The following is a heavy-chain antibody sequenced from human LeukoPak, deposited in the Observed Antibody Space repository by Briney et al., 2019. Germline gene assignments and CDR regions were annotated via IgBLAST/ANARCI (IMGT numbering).Heavy chain of an antibody. V-gene: IGHV4-39*07. D-gene: IGHD2-2*01. Sequence: SETLSLTCTVSGGSISSSSYYWGWIRQPPGKGLEWIGRIYTSGSTNYNPSLKSRVTMSVDTSKNQFSLKLSSVTAADTAVYYCARDSVPAATNWFDPWGQGTLVTVSS. J-gene: IGHJ5*02. CDR1: GGSISSSSYY. CDR2: IYTSGST. CDR3: ARDSVPAATNWFDP.